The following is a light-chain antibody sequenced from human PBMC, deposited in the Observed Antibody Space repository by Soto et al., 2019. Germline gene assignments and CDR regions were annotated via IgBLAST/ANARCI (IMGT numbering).Light chain of an antibody. V-gene: IGLV2-14*03. J-gene: IGLJ1*01. Sequence: QSALTQPASVSGSPGQSRTISCTGTSRDIGFYKYVSWYQQYPGNAPKLIIFDVSNRSSGVSGRFSGSKSGNTASLTISGLLPEDGADYYCASYTTRRTYVFGSGTKLTVL. CDR3: ASYTTRRTYV. CDR1: SRDIGFYKY. CDR2: DVS.